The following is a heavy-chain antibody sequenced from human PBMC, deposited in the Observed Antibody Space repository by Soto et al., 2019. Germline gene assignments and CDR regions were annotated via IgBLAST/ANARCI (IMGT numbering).Heavy chain of an antibody. CDR1: GGSISSGGYY. J-gene: IGHJ4*02. CDR3: ATQNKIRSPIGY. Sequence: SETLSLTCTVSGGSISSGGYYWSWIRQHPGKGLEWIGYIYYSGSTYYNPSLKSRVTISVDTSKNQFSLKLSSVTAADTAVYYYATQNKIRSPIGYWGQGTLVTVSS. CDR2: IYYSGST. D-gene: IGHD3-22*01. V-gene: IGHV4-31*03.